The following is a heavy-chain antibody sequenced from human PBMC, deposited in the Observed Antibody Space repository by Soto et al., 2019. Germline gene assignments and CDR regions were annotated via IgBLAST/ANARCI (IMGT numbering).Heavy chain of an antibody. CDR2: IVSMFRKA. J-gene: IGHJ6*02. V-gene: IGHV1-69*01. Sequence: QGQLVQSGAEMKKPGSSVNVSCKASGGPFSIYAISWVRQAPGQGLEWMGGIVSMFRKADYAQKFQGRVTIPAEESTSTAYMEMTGLRSEDTAVYYFARGPRPWRAGFYYYGMDVWGQGTTVTVSS. CDR1: GGPFSIYA. CDR3: ARGPRPWRAGFYYYGMDV. D-gene: IGHD3-3*01.